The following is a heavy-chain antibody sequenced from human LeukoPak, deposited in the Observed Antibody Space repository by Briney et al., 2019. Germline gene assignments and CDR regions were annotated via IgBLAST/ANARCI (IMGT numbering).Heavy chain of an antibody. J-gene: IGHJ4*02. CDR3: AKGSGSGSYYRFQYFDY. CDR1: QFTFDDYA. V-gene: IGHV3-9*01. Sequence: GGSLRLSCAGSQFTFDDYAMHWVRHAPGKGLEWVSGISWNSGSIAYADSVKGRFTISRDNAKNSLYLQMNSLRPEDTALYYCAKGSGSGSYYRFQYFDYWGQGTLVTVSS. CDR2: ISWNSGSI. D-gene: IGHD3-10*01.